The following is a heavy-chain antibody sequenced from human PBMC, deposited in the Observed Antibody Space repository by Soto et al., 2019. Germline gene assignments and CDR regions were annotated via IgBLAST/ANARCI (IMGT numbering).Heavy chain of an antibody. J-gene: IGHJ6*02. V-gene: IGHV1-69*13. CDR3: ARPLDCSSTSCSPEREYYYGMDV. Sequence: ASVKVSCKASGGTFSSYAISWVRQAPGQGLEWMGGIIPIFGTANYAQKFQGRVTITADESTSTAYMELSSLRSEDTAVYYCARPLDCSSTSCSPEREYYYGMDVWGQGTTVTVSS. CDR2: IIPIFGTA. D-gene: IGHD2-2*01. CDR1: GGTFSSYA.